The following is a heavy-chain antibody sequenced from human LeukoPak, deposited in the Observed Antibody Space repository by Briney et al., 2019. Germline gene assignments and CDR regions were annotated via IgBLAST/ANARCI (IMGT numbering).Heavy chain of an antibody. J-gene: IGHJ4*02. CDR3: AREVEGETDY. D-gene: IGHD1-1*01. CDR1: GGTFSSYA. V-gene: IGHV1-69*05. CDR2: IIPIFGTA. Sequence: AASVKVSCKASGGTFSSYAISWVRQAPGQGLEWMGRIIPIFGTANYAQKFQGRVTITTDESTSTAYMELSSLRSEDTAVYYCAREVEGETDYWGQGTLVTVSS.